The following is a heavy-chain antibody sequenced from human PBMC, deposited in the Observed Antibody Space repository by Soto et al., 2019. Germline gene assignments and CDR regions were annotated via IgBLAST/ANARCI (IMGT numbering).Heavy chain of an antibody. V-gene: IGHV1-69*13. Sequence: ASVKVSCKASGGTFSSYAISWVRQAPGQGLEWMGGIIPIFGTANYAQKFQGRVTITADESTSTAYMELSSLRSEDTAVYYCARTPFNDYQYYYYSYGMDVWGQGTPVTVSS. CDR3: ARTPFNDYQYYYYSYGMDV. CDR2: IIPIFGTA. CDR1: GGTFSSYA. D-gene: IGHD4-17*01. J-gene: IGHJ6*02.